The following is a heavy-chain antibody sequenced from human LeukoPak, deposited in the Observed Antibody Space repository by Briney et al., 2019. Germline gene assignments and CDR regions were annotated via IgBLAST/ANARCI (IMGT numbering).Heavy chain of an antibody. CDR3: TRDTRWDSRGYPLDY. Sequence: GASVKVSCKASGYTFTSYYMHWVRQAPGQGLEWMGIINPSGGSTSYAQKFQGRVTMTTDTSTSTAYMELRSLRSDDTAVYYCTRDTRWDSRGYPLDYWGQGTLVTVSS. V-gene: IGHV1-46*01. CDR1: GYTFTSYY. D-gene: IGHD3-22*01. J-gene: IGHJ4*02. CDR2: INPSGGST.